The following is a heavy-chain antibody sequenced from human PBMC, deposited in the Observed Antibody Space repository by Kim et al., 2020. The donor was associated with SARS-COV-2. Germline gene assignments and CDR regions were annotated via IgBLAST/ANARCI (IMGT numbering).Heavy chain of an antibody. Sequence: LSLTCAASGFTFSDYYMSWIRQAPGKGLEWVSYISSSSSYTNYADSVKGRFTISRDNAKNSLYLQMNSLRAEDTAVYYCASPGRDILTGYAPRGWFDPWGQGTLVTVSS. CDR3: ASPGRDILTGYAPRGWFDP. V-gene: IGHV3-11*03. CDR2: ISSSSSYT. CDR1: GFTFSDYY. D-gene: IGHD3-9*01. J-gene: IGHJ5*02.